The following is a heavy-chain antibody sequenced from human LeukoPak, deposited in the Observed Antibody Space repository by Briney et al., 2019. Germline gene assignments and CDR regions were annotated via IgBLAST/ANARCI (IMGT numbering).Heavy chain of an antibody. CDR1: GFTFSSYA. V-gene: IGHV3-23*01. Sequence: GGSLRLSCAASGFTFSSYAMSWVRQAPGKGLEWVSAISGSGVTTYYADSVKGRFTISRDNSKNTLYLQMNSLRAEDTALYYCAKDRDYYLVGFFDYWGQGTLVTASS. CDR3: AKDRDYYLVGFFDY. J-gene: IGHJ4*02. D-gene: IGHD3-10*01. CDR2: ISGSGVTT.